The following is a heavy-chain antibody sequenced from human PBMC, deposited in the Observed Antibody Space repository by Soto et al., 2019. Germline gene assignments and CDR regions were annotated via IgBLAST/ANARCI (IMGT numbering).Heavy chain of an antibody. CDR3: ARDPGVYCISTSCNYYGMDV. V-gene: IGHV3-30-3*01. CDR2: ISYDGSNK. D-gene: IGHD2-2*01. Sequence: QVQLVESGGGVVQPGRSLRLSCAASGFTFSSYAMHWVRQAPGKGLEWVAVISYDGSNKYYADSVKGRFTISRDNSKNTXYXXMNSLRAEDTAVYYCARDPGVYCISTSCNYYGMDVWGQGTTVTVSS. CDR1: GFTFSSYA. J-gene: IGHJ6*02.